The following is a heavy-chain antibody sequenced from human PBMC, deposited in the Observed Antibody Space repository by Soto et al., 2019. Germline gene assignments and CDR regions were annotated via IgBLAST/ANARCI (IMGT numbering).Heavy chain of an antibody. J-gene: IGHJ4*02. D-gene: IGHD3-16*01. CDR3: ATYADVSGGVLDH. Sequence: GQLVESGRASVETGGSLRLTRAASGFTFSNAWMTWVRQAPGKGLEWVGRIKSRALGETTDYAAPVKGRFPISRDDSENTLYLQLSSLKTEDTAVYYCATYADVSGGVLDHWGQGTLVTVSS. CDR1: GFTFSNAW. CDR2: IKSRALGETT. V-gene: IGHV3-15*02.